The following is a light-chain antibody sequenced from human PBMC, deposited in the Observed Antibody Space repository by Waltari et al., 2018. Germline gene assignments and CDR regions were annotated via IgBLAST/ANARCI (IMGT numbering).Light chain of an antibody. V-gene: IGLV8-61*01. CDR1: SRPVSTSYY. CDR2: NTN. Sequence: QTVVTQEPSFSVSPGGTVTLTCGLSSRPVSTSYYPSWYQQTAGGLPRTLIYNTNTRSSEVPDRFSGSILGNKAALTITGAQADDESDYYCVLYMTSGISVFGGGTKLTVL. J-gene: IGLJ3*02. CDR3: VLYMTSGISV.